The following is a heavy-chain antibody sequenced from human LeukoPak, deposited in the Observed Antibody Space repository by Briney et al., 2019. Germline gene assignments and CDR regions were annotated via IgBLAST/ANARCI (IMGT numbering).Heavy chain of an antibody. Sequence: QAGGSLRLSCAASGFTFSSYWMHWVRQAPGKGLVWVARINTNGSATQYADSVTGRFTISRDNAKTTLYLQMNSLRDEDTAVYYCAGDLISGSGSLGYWGQGTLVTVSS. CDR3: AGDLISGSGSLGY. J-gene: IGHJ4*02. V-gene: IGHV3-74*01. CDR2: INTNGSAT. D-gene: IGHD3-10*01. CDR1: GFTFSSYW.